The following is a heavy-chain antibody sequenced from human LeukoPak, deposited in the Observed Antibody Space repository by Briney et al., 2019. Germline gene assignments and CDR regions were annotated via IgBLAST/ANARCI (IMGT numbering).Heavy chain of an antibody. CDR2: IYHSGST. Sequence: SETLSLTCTVSGYSISSGYYWGWIRQPPGKGLEWIGSIYHSGSTYYNPSLKSRVTISVDTSKNQFSLKLSSVTAADTAVYYCARGRGYDFWSRDYYYYMDVWGKGTTVTVSS. J-gene: IGHJ6*03. CDR3: ARGRGYDFWSRDYYYYMDV. V-gene: IGHV4-38-2*02. CDR1: GYSISSGYY. D-gene: IGHD3-3*01.